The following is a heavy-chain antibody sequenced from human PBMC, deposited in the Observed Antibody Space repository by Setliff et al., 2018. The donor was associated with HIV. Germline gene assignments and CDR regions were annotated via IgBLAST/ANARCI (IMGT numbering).Heavy chain of an antibody. V-gene: IGHV3-30*02. D-gene: IGHD1-26*01. J-gene: IGHJ6*04. CDR1: GFTLSTNG. Sequence: PGGSLRLSCAASGFTLSTNGMHWCRQAPGKGLEWVAIIWSGGRNEYYADSVKGRFTISRDTDKNTVHLQMNSLRPEDTGLYYCANDRGGSRNQMDVWGKGTTVTVSS. CDR3: ANDRGGSRNQMDV. CDR2: IWSGGRNE.